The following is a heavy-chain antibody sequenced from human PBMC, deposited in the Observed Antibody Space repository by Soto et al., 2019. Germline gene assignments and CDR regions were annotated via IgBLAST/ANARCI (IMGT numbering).Heavy chain of an antibody. D-gene: IGHD4-17*01. CDR2: VSIGGST. Sequence: GGSLRLSCAASGFTFSSYAMGWVRQGPGKGLEWVAVVSIGGSTHYADSVRGRFTISRDNSKNTLYLQMNSLRAEDTAIYYCAKDSTVTTSLYFYYYGFDVWGQGTTVTVSS. J-gene: IGHJ6*02. V-gene: IGHV3-23*01. CDR3: AKDSTVTTSLYFYYYGFDV. CDR1: GFTFSSYA.